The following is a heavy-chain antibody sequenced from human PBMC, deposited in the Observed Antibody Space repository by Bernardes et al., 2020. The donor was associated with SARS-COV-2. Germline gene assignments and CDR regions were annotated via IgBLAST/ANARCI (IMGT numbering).Heavy chain of an antibody. J-gene: IGHJ4*02. CDR2: IYYSGST. D-gene: IGHD1-26*01. CDR3: ARLRADSLGGGFDS. CDR1: SASITSNDYY. V-gene: IGHV4-30-4*01. Sequence: SETLSLTCTVSSASITSNDYYWTWIRQPPGKGLEWLGYIYYSGSTDYDPSLKSRVTISIDTSKNQFSLKLSSVTAADTAMYYCARLRADSLGGGFDSWGQGTLVTVSS.